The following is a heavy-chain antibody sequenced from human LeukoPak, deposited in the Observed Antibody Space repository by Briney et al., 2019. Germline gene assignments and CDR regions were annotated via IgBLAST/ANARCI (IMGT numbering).Heavy chain of an antibody. CDR2: IKQDGSEK. Sequence: GGSLRLSCVASGFTISSFWMTWVRQAPGKGLEWVANIKQDGSEKYYVDSVKGRYTISRDNAKNSLYLQMNSLRAEDTAVYYCARDSGGRYYDIGTYYDAFDFWGQGTMVTVSS. V-gene: IGHV3-7*04. J-gene: IGHJ3*01. D-gene: IGHD3-22*01. CDR1: GFTISSFW. CDR3: ARDSGGRYYDIGTYYDAFDF.